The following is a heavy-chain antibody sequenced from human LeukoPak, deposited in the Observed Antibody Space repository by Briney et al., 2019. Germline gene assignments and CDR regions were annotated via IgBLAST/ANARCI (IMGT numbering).Heavy chain of an antibody. V-gene: IGHV3-73*01. CDR3: TRHGMAPGITGVDV. J-gene: IGHJ6*04. CDR1: GFTFSGSA. CDR2: IRSKANSYAT. D-gene: IGHD1-20*01. Sequence: GGSLRLSCAASGFTFSGSAMHWIRQASGKGLEWVGRIRSKANSYATAYAASVKGRFNISRDDSKNTAYLQMNSLKTEDTAVYYCTRHGMAPGITGVDVWGKGTTVTVSS.